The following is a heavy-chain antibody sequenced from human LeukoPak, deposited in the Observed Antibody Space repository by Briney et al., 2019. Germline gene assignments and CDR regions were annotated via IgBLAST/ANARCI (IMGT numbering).Heavy chain of an antibody. J-gene: IGHJ4*02. CDR3: TRVGYIDEGIDY. V-gene: IGHV3-74*01. CDR1: GLTFSSHW. D-gene: IGHD5-24*01. CDR2: ITNDGSST. Sequence: PGGSLRLSCAASGLTFSSHWMHWVRQAPGKGLVWVSRITNDGSSTTYADSVKGRFTISRDNAKNSLYLQMNSLRAEDTAICYCTRVGYIDEGIDYWGQGTLVTVSS.